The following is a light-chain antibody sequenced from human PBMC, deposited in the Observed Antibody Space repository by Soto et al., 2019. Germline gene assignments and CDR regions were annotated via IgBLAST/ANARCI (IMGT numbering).Light chain of an antibody. J-gene: IGKJ4*02. CDR3: QKSYSTPLT. CDR1: QSISSY. CDR2: AAS. V-gene: IGKV1-39*01. Sequence: DIQMTQSPSSLSASVGDRVTITCRASQSISSYLNWYQQKPGKAPKLLIYAASSLQSGVPSRFSGSGSGTDFTLTISSLQHEDFATYYCQKSYSTPLTFGGGTKVDIK.